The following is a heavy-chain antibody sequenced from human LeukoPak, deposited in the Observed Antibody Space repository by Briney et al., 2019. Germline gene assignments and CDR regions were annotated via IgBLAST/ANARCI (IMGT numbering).Heavy chain of an antibody. CDR3: ARDRGIAAAGYDAFDI. CDR2: ISAYNGNT. V-gene: IGHV1-18*01. J-gene: IGHJ3*02. D-gene: IGHD6-13*01. Sequence: ASVKVSCKASGYTFTSYGISWVRQAPGQGLEWMGWISAYNGNTNYAQKLQGRVTMTTDTSTSTAYMELSSLRSEDTAVYYCARDRGIAAAGYDAFDIWGQGTMVTVPS. CDR1: GYTFTSYG.